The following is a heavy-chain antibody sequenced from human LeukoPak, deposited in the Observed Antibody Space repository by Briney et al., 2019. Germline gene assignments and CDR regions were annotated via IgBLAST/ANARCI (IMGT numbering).Heavy chain of an antibody. CDR1: GGSISSGNW. J-gene: IGHJ6*03. V-gene: IGHV4-39*01. Sequence: SETLSLTCAVSGGSISSGNWWYWVRQPPGKGLEWIGSIYYSGSTYYNPSLKSRVTISVDTSKNQFSLKLSSVTAADTAVYYCARHVALGSSSWYPSPYYYYYYMDVWGKGTTVTISS. CDR2: IYYSGST. CDR3: ARHVALGSSSWYPSPYYYYYYMDV. D-gene: IGHD6-13*01.